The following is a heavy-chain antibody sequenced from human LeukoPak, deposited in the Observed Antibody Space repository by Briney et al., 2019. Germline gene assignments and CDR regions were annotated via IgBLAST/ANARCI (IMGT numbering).Heavy chain of an antibody. V-gene: IGHV3-20*04. CDR2: INWNGGST. J-gene: IGHJ3*02. Sequence: GGSLRLSCAASGFTFDDYDMSWVRHAPGKGLEWVSGINWNGGSTCYADSVKGRFTISRDNARNSLYLQMNSLRAEDTALYYCARIAMAGIGDGFDIWGQGTMVTVSS. CDR3: ARIAMAGIGDGFDI. D-gene: IGHD6-19*01. CDR1: GFTFDDYD.